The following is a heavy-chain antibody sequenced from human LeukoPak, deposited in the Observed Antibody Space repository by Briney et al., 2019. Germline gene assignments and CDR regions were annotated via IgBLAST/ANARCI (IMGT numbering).Heavy chain of an antibody. D-gene: IGHD4-17*01. Sequence: GRSLRLSCAASGFTFSSYGMHWVRQAPGKGLEWVAVISYDGSNKYYADSVKGRFTISRDNSKNTLYLQMNSLRAEDTAVYYCASPPPVTTTGDYWGQGTLVTVSS. CDR1: GFTFSSYG. CDR2: ISYDGSNK. CDR3: ASPPPVTTTGDY. J-gene: IGHJ4*02. V-gene: IGHV3-30*03.